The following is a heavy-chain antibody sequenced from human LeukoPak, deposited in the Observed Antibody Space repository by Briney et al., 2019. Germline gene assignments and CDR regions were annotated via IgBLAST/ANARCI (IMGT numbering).Heavy chain of an antibody. CDR1: GFTFSTYS. D-gene: IGHD2/OR15-2a*01. CDR3: ARRMTYYIDY. CDR2: ISSNGGNT. J-gene: IGHJ4*02. Sequence: GGSLRLSCAASGFTFSTYSMHWVRQAPGKGLEYVSAISSNGGNTYYANSVKGRFTISRDNSKNTLYLQMNSLRAEDTALYYCARRMTYYIDYWGQGTLVTVSS. V-gene: IGHV3-64*01.